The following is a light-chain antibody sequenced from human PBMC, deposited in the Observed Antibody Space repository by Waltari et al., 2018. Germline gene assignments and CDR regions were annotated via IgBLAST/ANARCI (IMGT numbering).Light chain of an antibody. Sequence: DIQMTQSPSSVSASVGDRFTITCRASQDIRNWLAWYQQKPGKAPNLLIYATSSLQTGVPSRFSGSGSGTEFTLTISSLQPEDFATYYCQQANSFPITFGPGTKVDIK. CDR3: QQANSFPIT. V-gene: IGKV1-12*01. CDR2: ATS. J-gene: IGKJ3*01. CDR1: QDIRNW.